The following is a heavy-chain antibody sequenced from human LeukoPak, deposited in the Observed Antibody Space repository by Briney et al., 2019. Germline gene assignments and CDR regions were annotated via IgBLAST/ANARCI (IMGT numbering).Heavy chain of an antibody. CDR1: GFTFRNHW. V-gene: IGHV3-74*03. CDR3: ARDQRVTGRPDIDY. Sequence: PGGSLRLSCAASGFTFRNHWMHWVRQTPGKGLVGVSRISSDGSSTTYADSVKGRFTISRDNAKNTLYLQMNNLRAEDTAMYYCARDQRVTGRPDIDYWGQGTLVIVSP. D-gene: IGHD6-6*01. CDR2: ISSDGSST. J-gene: IGHJ4*02.